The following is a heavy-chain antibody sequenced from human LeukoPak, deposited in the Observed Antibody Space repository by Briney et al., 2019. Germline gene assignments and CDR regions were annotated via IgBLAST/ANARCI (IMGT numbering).Heavy chain of an antibody. D-gene: IGHD3-9*01. V-gene: IGHV2-5*02. Sequence: SGPMLVKPTQALTLTCTFSGFPFGTRGAGVGWIRQPPGKALGWLAVIYWVEDKRYRPSLKSRLTITKDTSKNQVVLTMTNMDPVDTATYYCARSPYYDILTGSRGTFDYWGRGILVTVSS. CDR2: IYWVEDK. J-gene: IGHJ4*02. CDR3: ARSPYYDILTGSRGTFDY. CDR1: GFPFGTRGAG.